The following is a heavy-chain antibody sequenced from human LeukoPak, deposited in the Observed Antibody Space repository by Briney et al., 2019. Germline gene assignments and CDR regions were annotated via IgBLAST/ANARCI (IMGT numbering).Heavy chain of an antibody. CDR1: GFTFSSYA. V-gene: IGHV3-23*01. D-gene: IGHD3-10*01. CDR3: AKAVLLWFGELDY. CDR2: ISGSGGST. J-gene: IGHJ4*02. Sequence: GGSLRLSCAASGFTFSSYAMSWVRQAPGKGLEWVSAISGSGGSTYYANSVKGRFTISRDNSKNTLYLQMNSLRAEDTAVYYCAKAVLLWFGELDYWGQGTLVTVSS.